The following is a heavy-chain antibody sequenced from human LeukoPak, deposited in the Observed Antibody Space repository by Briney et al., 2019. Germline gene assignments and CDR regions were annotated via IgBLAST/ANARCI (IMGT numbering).Heavy chain of an antibody. D-gene: IGHD3-22*01. Sequence: ASVKLSCEVSGYTLSELSMHWVRQAPGKGLEWMGGFDPEDDERVYAQTFQGRVTMTEDTSTDTAYMELSSLRSEDTAIYYCATELRSGYFDYWGQGTLVTVSS. CDR1: GYTLSELS. CDR2: FDPEDDER. J-gene: IGHJ4*02. V-gene: IGHV1-24*01. CDR3: ATELRSGYFDY.